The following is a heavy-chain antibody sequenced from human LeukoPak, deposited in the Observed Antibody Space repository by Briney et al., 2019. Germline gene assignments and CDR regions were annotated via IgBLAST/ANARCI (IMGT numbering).Heavy chain of an antibody. Sequence: RASVKVSCKASGGTFSSYAISWVRQAPGQGLEWMGGIIPIFGTANYAQKFQGRVTITTDESTSTAYTELSSLRSEDTAVYYCARSGPAARHAMTWGQGTMVTVSS. CDR3: ARSGPAARHAMT. CDR1: GGTFSSYA. V-gene: IGHV1-69*05. J-gene: IGHJ3*01. CDR2: IIPIFGTA. D-gene: IGHD2-15*01.